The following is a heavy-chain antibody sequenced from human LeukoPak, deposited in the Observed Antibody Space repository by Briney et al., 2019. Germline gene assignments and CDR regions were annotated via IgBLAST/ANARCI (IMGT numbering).Heavy chain of an antibody. J-gene: IGHJ4*02. Sequence: PSETLSLTRTVSGGSISSSSYYWGWIRQPPGKGLEWIGSIYYSGSTYYNPSLKSRVTISVDTSKNRFSLKLSSVTAADTAVYYCARHVAAVAGTPIDYWGQGTLVTVSS. V-gene: IGHV4-39*01. D-gene: IGHD6-19*01. CDR2: IYYSGST. CDR3: ARHVAAVAGTPIDY. CDR1: GGSISSSSYY.